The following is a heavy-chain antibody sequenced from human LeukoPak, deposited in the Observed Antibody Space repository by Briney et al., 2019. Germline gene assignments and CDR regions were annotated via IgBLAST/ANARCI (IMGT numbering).Heavy chain of an antibody. CDR1: GFTFSSYA. D-gene: IGHD6-19*01. Sequence: AGGSLRLSCAASGFTFSSYAMSWVRQAPGKGLEWVSAISGSGGSTYYADSVKGRFTISRDNSKNTLYLQMNSLRAEDTAVYYCAKGVAVAGTGDAFDIWGQGTMVTVSS. CDR2: ISGSGGST. J-gene: IGHJ3*02. CDR3: AKGVAVAGTGDAFDI. V-gene: IGHV3-23*01.